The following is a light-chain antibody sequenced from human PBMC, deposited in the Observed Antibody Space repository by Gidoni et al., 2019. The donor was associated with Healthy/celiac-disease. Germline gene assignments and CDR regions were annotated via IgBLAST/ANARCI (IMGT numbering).Light chain of an antibody. Sequence: IVLTHSPCSLSLSPGARATLSCRASQSVSSSYLAWYQQKPGQAPRLLIYGASSRATGIPDRFSGSGSGTDFTLTISRLEPEDFAVYYCQQYGSSLLTFGGGTKVEIK. CDR1: QSVSSSY. V-gene: IGKV3-20*01. CDR2: GAS. CDR3: QQYGSSLLT. J-gene: IGKJ4*01.